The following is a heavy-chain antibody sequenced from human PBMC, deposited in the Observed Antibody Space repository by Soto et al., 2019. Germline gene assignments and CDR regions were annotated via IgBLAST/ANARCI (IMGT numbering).Heavy chain of an antibody. V-gene: IGHV1-69*02. CDR1: GGTFSSYT. Sequence: QVQLVQSGAEVKKPGSSVKVSCKASGGTFSSYTISWVRQAPGQGLEWMGRIIPILGIANYAQKFQGRVTITADKSTSTAYMELSSLRSEDTAVYYCAKLGYSGYELDEYFQHWGQGTLVTVSS. D-gene: IGHD5-12*01. J-gene: IGHJ1*01. CDR2: IIPILGIA. CDR3: AKLGYSGYELDEYFQH.